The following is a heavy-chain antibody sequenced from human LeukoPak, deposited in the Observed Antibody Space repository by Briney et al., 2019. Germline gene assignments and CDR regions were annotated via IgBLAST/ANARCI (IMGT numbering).Heavy chain of an antibody. J-gene: IGHJ3*02. CDR3: ATGPVGASDAFDI. D-gene: IGHD1-26*01. Sequence: GASVKVSCKASGYTFTGYYMHWVRQAPGQGLEWMGRINPNSGGTNYAQKFQGRVTMTEDTSTDTAYMELSSLRSEDTAVYYCATGPVGASDAFDIWGQGTMVTVSS. V-gene: IGHV1-2*06. CDR2: INPNSGGT. CDR1: GYTFTGYY.